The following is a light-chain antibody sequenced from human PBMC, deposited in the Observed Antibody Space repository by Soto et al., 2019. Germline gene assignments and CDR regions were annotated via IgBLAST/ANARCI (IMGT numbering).Light chain of an antibody. CDR2: EVS. V-gene: IGLV2-14*01. CDR1: SSDVGGYKY. Sequence: QSALTQPASVSGSPGQSITISCAGTSSDVGGYKYVSWYQQHPGKAPKLMIYEVSNRPSGVSNRFSGSKSGNTASLTISGLQAADEADYYCNSHTSTHTGVFGTGTKLTVL. J-gene: IGLJ1*01. CDR3: NSHTSTHTGV.